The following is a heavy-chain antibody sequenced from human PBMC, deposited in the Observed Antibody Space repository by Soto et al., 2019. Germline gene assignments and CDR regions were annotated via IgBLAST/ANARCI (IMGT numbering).Heavy chain of an antibody. CDR1: KFTFTSYW. J-gene: IGHJ5*02. Sequence: EVQLVESGGGLVQPGGSLRLSCAASKFTFTSYWMHWVRQAPGKGLMWVWRINSDGSRTTYADSVKGRFTISRDNAKNTVFLQMNGLRVEDTAVYYCARVASGSYDWIGGWGQGSL. D-gene: IGHD1-26*01. V-gene: IGHV3-74*01. CDR3: ARVASGSYDWIGG. CDR2: INSDGSRT.